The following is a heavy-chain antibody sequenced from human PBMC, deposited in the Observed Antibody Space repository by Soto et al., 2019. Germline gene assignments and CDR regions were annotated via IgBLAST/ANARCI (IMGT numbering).Heavy chain of an antibody. CDR3: ARDLLSNNPVRP. CDR1: GGTFSSYA. V-gene: IGHV1-69*13. J-gene: IGHJ5*02. D-gene: IGHD1-1*01. Sequence: ASVKVSCKASGGTFSSYAISWVRQAPGQGLEWMGGMIPIFGTANYAQKFQGRVTITADESTSTAYMELSSLRSEDTAVYYCARDLLSNNPVRPWGQGTLVTVSS. CDR2: MIPIFGTA.